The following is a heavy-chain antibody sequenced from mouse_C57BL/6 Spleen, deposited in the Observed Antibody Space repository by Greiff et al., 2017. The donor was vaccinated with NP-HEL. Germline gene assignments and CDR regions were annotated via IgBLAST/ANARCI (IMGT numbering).Heavy chain of an antibody. Sequence: EESGPGLVKPSQSLSLTCSVTGYSITSGYYWNWIRQYPGNKLAWMGYMSYDGSNNYNPSLNNRISITRDTSKNQFFLKLNSVTTEDTATYYCARAFYYDYGGYYFDYWGQGTTLTVSS. D-gene: IGHD2-4*01. CDR3: ARAFYYDYGGYYFDY. CDR2: MSYDGSN. V-gene: IGHV3-6*01. CDR1: GYSITSGYY. J-gene: IGHJ2*01.